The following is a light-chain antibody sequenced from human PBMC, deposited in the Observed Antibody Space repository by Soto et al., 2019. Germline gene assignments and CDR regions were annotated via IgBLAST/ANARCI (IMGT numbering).Light chain of an antibody. Sequence: QSALTQPASVSGSPGQSITISCTGTSSDVGGYNYVSWYQQHPGQAPKLMIYDVSNRPSGVSNRFSGSKSGNTASLTISGLQAEDEADYYFSSYTSSSTAVIFGGGTKLTVL. CDR3: SSYTSSSTAVI. CDR2: DVS. CDR1: SSDVGGYNY. V-gene: IGLV2-14*01. J-gene: IGLJ2*01.